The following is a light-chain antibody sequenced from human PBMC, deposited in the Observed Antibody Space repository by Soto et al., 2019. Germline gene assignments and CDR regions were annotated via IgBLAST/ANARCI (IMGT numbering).Light chain of an antibody. V-gene: IGLV2-14*01. J-gene: IGLJ1*01. CDR1: SSDIGGFYY. Sequence: QSALTQPASVSGSPGQSITTSCTGTSSDIGGFYYVSWYQHHPGKDPKLMIYQVSNRPSGVSNRFSGSKSGNTASLTISGLQAEDEADYFCSSYSSSSTSYVFGAGTKVTVL. CDR2: QVS. CDR3: SSYSSSSTSYV.